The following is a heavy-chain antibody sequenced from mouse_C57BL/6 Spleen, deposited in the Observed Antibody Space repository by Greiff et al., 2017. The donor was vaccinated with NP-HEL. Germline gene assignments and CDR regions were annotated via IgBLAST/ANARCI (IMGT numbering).Heavy chain of an antibody. CDR3: ARSWYYGSSPWYFDV. CDR1: GYTFTDYY. V-gene: IGHV1-76*01. CDR2: IYPGSGNT. J-gene: IGHJ1*03. Sequence: QVQLKESGAELVRPGASVKLSCKASGYTFTDYYINWVKQRPGQGLEWIARIYPGSGNTYYNEKFKGKATLTAEKSSSTAYMQLSSLTSEDSAVYFCARSWYYGSSPWYFDVWGTGTTVTVAS. D-gene: IGHD1-1*01.